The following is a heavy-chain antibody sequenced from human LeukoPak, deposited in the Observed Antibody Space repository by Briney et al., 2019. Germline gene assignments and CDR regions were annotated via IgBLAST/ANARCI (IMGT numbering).Heavy chain of an antibody. V-gene: IGHV3-7*01. CDR1: GFTFSSYS. CDR2: IKQDGSEK. Sequence: PGGSLRLSCAASGFTFSSYSMNWVRQAPGKGLEWVANIKQDGSEKYYVDSVKGRFTISRDNAKNSLYLQMNSLRAEDTAVYYCVLRGGAFDIWGQGTMVTVSS. CDR3: VLRGGAFDI. J-gene: IGHJ3*02. D-gene: IGHD3-16*01.